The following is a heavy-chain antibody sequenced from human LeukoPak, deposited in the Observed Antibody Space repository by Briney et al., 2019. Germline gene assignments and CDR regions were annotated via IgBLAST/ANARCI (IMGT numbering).Heavy chain of an antibody. D-gene: IGHD2-21*02. CDR2: INTNTGNP. Sequence: ASVKVSCKGSGYTFTSYAMNWVRQAPGQGLGWMGWINTNTGNPTYAQGSTGRFVFSLDTSVSTAYLQISSLKAEDTAVYYCARVVGCGGDCYSGISDYWGQGTLVTVSS. CDR3: ARVVGCGGDCYSGISDY. J-gene: IGHJ4*02. CDR1: GYTFTSYA. V-gene: IGHV7-4-1*02.